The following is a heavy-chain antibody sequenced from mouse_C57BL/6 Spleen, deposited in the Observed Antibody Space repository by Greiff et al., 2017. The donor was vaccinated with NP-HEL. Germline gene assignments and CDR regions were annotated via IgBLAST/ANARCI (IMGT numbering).Heavy chain of an antibody. Sequence: DVMLVESGGGLVKPGGSLKLSCAASGFTFSDYGMHWVRQAPEKGLEWVAYISSGSSTIYYADTVKGRFTISRDNAKNTLFLQMTSLRSEDTAMYYCARPGTGWYFDVWGTGTTVTVSS. CDR2: ISSGSSTI. CDR3: ARPGTGWYFDV. CDR1: GFTFSDYG. J-gene: IGHJ1*03. V-gene: IGHV5-17*01. D-gene: IGHD4-1*01.